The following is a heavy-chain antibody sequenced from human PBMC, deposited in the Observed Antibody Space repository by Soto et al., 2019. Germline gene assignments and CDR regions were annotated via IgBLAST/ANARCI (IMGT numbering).Heavy chain of an antibody. J-gene: IGHJ6*02. CDR2: INSDGSYT. CDR3: VRAIGHYGMDV. D-gene: IGHD3-22*01. V-gene: IGHV3-74*01. CDR1: GFIFSNCW. Sequence: LGGSLRLSCVASGFIFSNCWMHWVRQAPGMGLVWVSHINSDGSYTTYADSVKGRFTISRDNAKNTLYLQMNSLRAEDTAVYYCVRAIGHYGMDVWGRGTTVTVSS.